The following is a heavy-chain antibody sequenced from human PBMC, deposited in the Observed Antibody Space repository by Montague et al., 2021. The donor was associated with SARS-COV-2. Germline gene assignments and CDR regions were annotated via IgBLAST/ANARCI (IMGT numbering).Heavy chain of an antibody. V-gene: IGHV4-39*07. D-gene: IGHD2-15*01. CDR2: MNYSRST. CDR3: GIVILSATSNPFDC. CDR1: GASITGSHRN. J-gene: IGHJ4*02. Sequence: SETLSLTCTVSGASITGSHRNWSRLRPRQGKGLDWIVSMNYSRSTWLNPSRKSRVTIAVDTSKSQLSLNLRSVTAADTAVYFCGIVILSATSNPFDCWGPGTLVTVSS.